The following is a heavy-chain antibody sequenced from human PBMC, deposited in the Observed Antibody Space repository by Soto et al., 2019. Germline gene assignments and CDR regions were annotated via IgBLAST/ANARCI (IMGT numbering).Heavy chain of an antibody. V-gene: IGHV4-59*01. CDR3: ARGKGTDMEPVLFDY. J-gene: IGHJ4*02. Sequence: SETLSLTCTVSGGSISSYYWSWIRQPPGKGLEWIGYIYYSGSTNYNPSLKSRVTISVDTSKNQFSLKLSSVTAADTAVYYCARGKGTDMEPVLFDYWGQGTLVTVSS. CDR1: GGSISSYY. CDR2: IYYSGST. D-gene: IGHD1-1*01.